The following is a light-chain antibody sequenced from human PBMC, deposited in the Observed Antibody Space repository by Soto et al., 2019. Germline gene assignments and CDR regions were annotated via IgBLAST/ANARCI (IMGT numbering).Light chain of an antibody. J-gene: IGKJ5*01. CDR1: QSVSSSY. CDR2: GAS. Sequence: EIVLTQSPGTLSLSPGEGATLSCRASQSVSSSYIAWYQQRPGQTPSLLIYGASTRATGIPDRFSGSGSGTHFTLTISRLEPGDFAVYYCQHFGGTTFTFGQGTLLEI. V-gene: IGKV3-20*01. CDR3: QHFGGTTFT.